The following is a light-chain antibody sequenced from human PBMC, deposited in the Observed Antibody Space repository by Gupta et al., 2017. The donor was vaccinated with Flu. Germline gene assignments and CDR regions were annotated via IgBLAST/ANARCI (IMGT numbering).Light chain of an antibody. V-gene: IGKV1-5*03. Sequence: STLSASVGDKVTITCRASQTISNYLAWYQQKPGKAPKLLVYQASTLDSGVPSRFRGSGYGTEFTLAISRRQPDDFATYYCQQYYSFSPNTFGQGTRLESK. CDR2: QAS. CDR3: QQYYSFSPNT. CDR1: QTISNY. J-gene: IGKJ5*01.